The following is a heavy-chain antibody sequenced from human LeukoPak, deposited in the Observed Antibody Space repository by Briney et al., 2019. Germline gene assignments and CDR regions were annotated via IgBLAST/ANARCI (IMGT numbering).Heavy chain of an antibody. J-gene: IGHJ3*02. Sequence: PSGTLSLTCTVSGGSISSYYWSWIRQPAGKGLEWVGRIYTSGSTNYNPSLKSRVTMSVDTSKNQFSLKLSSVTAADTAVYYCARTIRIAVAGTTRGRAFDIWGQGTMVTVSS. V-gene: IGHV4-4*07. CDR3: ARTIRIAVAGTTRGRAFDI. CDR2: IYTSGST. CDR1: GGSISSYY. D-gene: IGHD6-19*01.